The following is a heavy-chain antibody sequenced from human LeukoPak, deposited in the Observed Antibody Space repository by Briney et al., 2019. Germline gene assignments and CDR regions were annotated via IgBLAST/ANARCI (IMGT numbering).Heavy chain of an antibody. CDR2: IYSGGST. D-gene: IGHD3-22*01. J-gene: IGHJ3*02. CDR1: GFTVSSNY. Sequence: PGGSLRLSCAVSGFTVSSNYMSWARHSPGKALEWVSIIYSGGSTYYADSVKGRFTITRDNSKNALYLQMNSLRAEDTAVYYCARDISSGYYVAFGIWGQGTMVTVSS. CDR3: ARDISSGYYVAFGI. V-gene: IGHV3-66*01.